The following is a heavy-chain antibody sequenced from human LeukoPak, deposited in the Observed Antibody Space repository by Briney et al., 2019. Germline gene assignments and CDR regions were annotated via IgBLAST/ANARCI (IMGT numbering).Heavy chain of an antibody. D-gene: IGHD5-12*01. CDR3: AREGLYSGYDPISDY. CDR1: GFTFSIYW. V-gene: IGHV3-7*01. CDR2: IKQDGSEK. Sequence: AGGSLRLSCAASGFTFSIYWVSWVRQAPGKGLEWVANIKQDGSEKYYVDSVKGRFTISRDNAKNSLYLQMNSLRAEDTAVYYCAREGLYSGYDPISDYWGQGTLGTVSS. J-gene: IGHJ4*02.